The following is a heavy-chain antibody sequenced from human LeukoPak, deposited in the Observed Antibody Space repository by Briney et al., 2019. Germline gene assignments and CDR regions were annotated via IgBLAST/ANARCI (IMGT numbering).Heavy chain of an antibody. Sequence: ASVKVSCKASGYTFTGYYMHWVRQAPGQGLEWMGWINPNSGGTNYAQKFQGWVTMTRDTSISTAYMELSRLRSDDTAVYYCARDIRYGDYGFDYWGQGTLVTVSS. D-gene: IGHD4-17*01. CDR3: ARDIRYGDYGFDY. J-gene: IGHJ4*02. V-gene: IGHV1-2*04. CDR1: GYTFTGYY. CDR2: INPNSGGT.